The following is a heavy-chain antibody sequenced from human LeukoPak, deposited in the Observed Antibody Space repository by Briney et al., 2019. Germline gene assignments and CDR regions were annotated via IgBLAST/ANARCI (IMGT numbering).Heavy chain of an antibody. CDR3: ARGYCSRTSCSYFDS. J-gene: IGHJ4*02. V-gene: IGHV1-2*02. CDR1: GYTFTGYY. CDR2: INPNSGGT. Sequence: GASVKVSCKASGYTFTGYYMHWVRQAPGQGLEWMGWINPNSGGTNYAQKFQGRVTMTRDTSISTAYMELSRLRSDDTAVYYCARGYCSRTSCSYFDSWGQGTLVTVSS. D-gene: IGHD2-2*01.